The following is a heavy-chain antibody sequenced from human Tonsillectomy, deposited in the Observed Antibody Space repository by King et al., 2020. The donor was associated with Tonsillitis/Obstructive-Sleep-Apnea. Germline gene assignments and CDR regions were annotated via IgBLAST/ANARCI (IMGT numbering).Heavy chain of an antibody. Sequence: VQLQQWGAGLLKPSETLSLTCAVYGGSFSGNYWSWIRQPPGKGLEWIGEINDSGSTNYNPSLKSRVTTSADTSKNKFSLKLSSVTAADTAVYYCARVHGGSNNGDYYFDYWGQGTLVTVSS. V-gene: IGHV4-34*01. CDR3: ARVHGGSNNGDYYFDY. CDR2: INDSGST. J-gene: IGHJ4*02. CDR1: GGSFSGNY. D-gene: IGHD4-23*01.